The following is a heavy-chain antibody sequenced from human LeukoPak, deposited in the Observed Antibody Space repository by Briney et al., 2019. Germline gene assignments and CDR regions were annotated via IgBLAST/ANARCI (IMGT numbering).Heavy chain of an antibody. CDR3: AKDRRSVTPYYSDY. CDR2: ISYGGSNK. CDR1: GFTFSSYA. V-gene: IGHV3-30-3*01. D-gene: IGHD2-21*02. Sequence: GGSLRLSCAASGFTFSSYAMHWVRQAPGKGLEGVAVISYGGSNKYYADSVKGRFTISRDNSKNTLYLQMNSLRAEDTAVYYCAKDRRSVTPYYSDYWGQGTLVTVSS. J-gene: IGHJ4*02.